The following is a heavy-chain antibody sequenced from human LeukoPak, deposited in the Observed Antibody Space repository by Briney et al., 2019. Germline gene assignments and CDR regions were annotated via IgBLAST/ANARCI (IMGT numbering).Heavy chain of an antibody. Sequence: GASVKVSCKASGYTFTSYGISWVRQAPGQGLEWMGRIIPILGVANYAQKFQGRVTITADKSTSTAYMELSSLRSEDTAVYYCATHSAAAGPKALDYWGQGTLVTVSS. V-gene: IGHV1-69*04. CDR3: ATHSAAAGPKALDY. CDR1: GYTFTSYG. CDR2: IIPILGVA. D-gene: IGHD6-13*01. J-gene: IGHJ4*02.